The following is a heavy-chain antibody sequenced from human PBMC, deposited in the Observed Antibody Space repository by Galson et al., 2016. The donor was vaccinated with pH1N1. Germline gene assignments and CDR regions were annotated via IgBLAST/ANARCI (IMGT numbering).Heavy chain of an antibody. J-gene: IGHJ4*02. V-gene: IGHV3-7*03. CDR2: INKTGSVQ. D-gene: IGHD6-13*01. Sequence: SLRLSCAASGFTFSNYWMSWVRQAPGKGLEWVAHINKTGSVQYYVASVKGRFTISRDNAKNSLYLQTNSLTAEDTAAYYCARAIFAAAAVWGQGTLVTVSS. CDR3: ARAIFAAAAV. CDR1: GFTFSNYW.